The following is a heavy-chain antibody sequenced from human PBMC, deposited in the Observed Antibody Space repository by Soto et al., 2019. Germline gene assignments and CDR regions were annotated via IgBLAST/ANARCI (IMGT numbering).Heavy chain of an antibody. CDR1: GGTFSSYT. Sequence: QVHLVQSGAEVKKPGSSVKVSCKASGGTFSSYTISWVRQAPGQGLEWMGRILPILCIANYAQKFQGRVTITADKSTITPYMELRSLRSEDRAVYYCAMEYCSSTSCYSDYWGQGTLVTVSS. CDR2: ILPILCIA. J-gene: IGHJ4*02. CDR3: AMEYCSSTSCYSDY. V-gene: IGHV1-69*02. D-gene: IGHD2-2*02.